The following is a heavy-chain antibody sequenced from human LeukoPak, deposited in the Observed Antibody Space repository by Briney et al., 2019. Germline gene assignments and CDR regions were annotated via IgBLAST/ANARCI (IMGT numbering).Heavy chain of an antibody. CDR3: ARHYVTSPVPGTSGGLFDY. CDR2: ICYDGSNE. V-gene: IGHV3-33*01. J-gene: IGHJ4*02. D-gene: IGHD6-19*01. CDR1: GFTFSNYG. Sequence: GGSLRLSCAASGFTFSNYGMHWVRQAPGKGLEWVALICYDGSNEYYTDSVKGRFTVSRDNSKDTLYLQMNSMRAEDTALYFSARHYVTSPVPGTSGGLFDYWGEGTPVTVSS.